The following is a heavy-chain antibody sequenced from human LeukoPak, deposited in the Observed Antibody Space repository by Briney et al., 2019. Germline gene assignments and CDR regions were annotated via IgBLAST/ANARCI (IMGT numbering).Heavy chain of an antibody. J-gene: IGHJ5*02. CDR1: GFAFNRHW. D-gene: IGHD5/OR15-5a*01. CDR2: IRLDGGDI. CDR3: ARLLGQSTIYDL. V-gene: IGHV3-7*01. Sequence: GGSLRLSCAASGFAFNRHWMSWVRQAPGKGLEWVATIRLDGGDIYYVDSVKGRFFISRDNAENLLSLQMNSLRVEDTAMYYCARLLGQSTIYDLWGQGTLVTVSS.